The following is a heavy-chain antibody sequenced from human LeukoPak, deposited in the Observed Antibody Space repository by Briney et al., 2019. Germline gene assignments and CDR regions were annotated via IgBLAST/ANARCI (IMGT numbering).Heavy chain of an antibody. J-gene: IGHJ6*02. CDR3: ARQPSYSFYGMDV. D-gene: IGHD6-13*01. Sequence: IISLAPSHPPYRPSFQRQVTISAHKSLRPAYLQWSSLKASDTAMYYCARQPSYSFYGMDVWGQGTTVTVSS. CDR2: ISLAPSHP. V-gene: IGHV5-51*01.